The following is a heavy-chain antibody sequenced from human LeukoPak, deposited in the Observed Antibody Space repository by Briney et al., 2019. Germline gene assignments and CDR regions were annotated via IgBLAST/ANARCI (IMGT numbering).Heavy chain of an antibody. V-gene: IGHV5-51*01. CDR2: IFPGDSDT. J-gene: IGHJ4*02. CDR3: ARGRPRRARYCNTLSCYFAY. CDR1: GYIFSLYC. D-gene: IGHD2/OR15-2a*01. Sequence: GESLKISCETSGYIFSLYCIGCVRQMPGQGPEWMGVIFPGDSDTKTSPSFEGQVTMLADRSITTAYLQWTRLKASDTAVYYCARGRPRRARYCNTLSCYFAYWGQGTLVTVPS.